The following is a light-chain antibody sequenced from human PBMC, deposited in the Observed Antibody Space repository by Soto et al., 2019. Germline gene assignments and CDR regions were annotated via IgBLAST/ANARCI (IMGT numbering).Light chain of an antibody. CDR3: QHYGHPRWT. Sequence: EIVMTQSPATLSVSPGERATLSCRASQSVSSNLAWYQQKPGQAPRLLIYGASTRATGIPARFSGSGSGTEFTLTISRLAPEDSALYYCQHYGHPRWTFGPGTKVDIK. CDR2: GAS. CDR1: QSVSSN. J-gene: IGKJ1*01. V-gene: IGKV3-15*01.